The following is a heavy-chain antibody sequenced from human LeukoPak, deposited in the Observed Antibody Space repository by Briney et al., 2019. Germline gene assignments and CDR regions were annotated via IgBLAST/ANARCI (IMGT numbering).Heavy chain of an antibody. D-gene: IGHD7-27*01. J-gene: IGHJ3*02. V-gene: IGHV1-69*05. CDR2: FIPAFNTA. Sequence: SSVKVSCKASGDTFYTYTISWVRQVPGQGLEWMGGFIPAFNTAHYARKFQGRVTITMDASTTTDFMEMSSLRFEDTAVYYCVRDKGLTGDTCAFDIWGQGTMVTVSS. CDR3: VRDKGLTGDTCAFDI. CDR1: GDTFYTYT.